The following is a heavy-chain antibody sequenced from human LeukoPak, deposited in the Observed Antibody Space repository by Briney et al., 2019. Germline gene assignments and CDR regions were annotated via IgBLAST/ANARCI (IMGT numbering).Heavy chain of an antibody. D-gene: IGHD3-9*01. CDR1: GFTFSSYS. Sequence: GGSLRLSCAASGFTFSSYSMNWVRQAPGKGLEWVSSISSSSSYIYYADSVKGRFTISRDNAKNSLYLQMNSLRAEDTAIYYCAKVGHDILTGYYSRYYFDSWGQGTLVTVSS. CDR3: AKVGHDILTGYYSRYYFDS. CDR2: ISSSSSYI. J-gene: IGHJ4*02. V-gene: IGHV3-21*01.